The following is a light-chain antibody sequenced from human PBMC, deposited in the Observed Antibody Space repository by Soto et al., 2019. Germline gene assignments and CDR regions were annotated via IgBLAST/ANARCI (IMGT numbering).Light chain of an antibody. V-gene: IGKV3-11*01. CDR1: QSLSTN. J-gene: IGKJ5*01. CDR2: DAS. Sequence: IVLTQSPATLSVSPGEGATLSCRASQSLSTNLAWYQHKPGQPPRLLIYDASTRATGIPARFSGSGSGTDFALTISSLEPEDFAVYYCQQRSNWPITFGQGTRLEIK. CDR3: QQRSNWPIT.